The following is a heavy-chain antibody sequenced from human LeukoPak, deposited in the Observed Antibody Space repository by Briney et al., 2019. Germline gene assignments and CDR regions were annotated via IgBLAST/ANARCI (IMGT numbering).Heavy chain of an antibody. CDR2: IYYSGNT. CDR3: ARDADGWFDP. V-gene: IGHV4-59*01. D-gene: IGHD5-24*01. CDR1: GGSISSYY. J-gene: IGHJ5*02. Sequence: PSETLSLTCTVSGGSISSYYWSWIRQPPGKGLEWIGYIYYSGNTNYNPSLKSRVTISVDTSKNQFSLKLSSVTAADTAVYYCARDADGWFDPWGQGTLVTVSS.